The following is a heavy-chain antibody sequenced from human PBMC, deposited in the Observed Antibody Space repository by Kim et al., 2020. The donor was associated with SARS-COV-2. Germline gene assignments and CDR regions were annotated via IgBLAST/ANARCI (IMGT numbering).Heavy chain of an antibody. CDR3: AKLLWFGEPEDY. D-gene: IGHD3-10*01. V-gene: IGHV3-30*18. J-gene: IGHJ4*02. Sequence: KGLEWVGGISYDGNNKFDPESVKGRFTISRDNSKSTLFLQMNSLSLEDTAVYFCAKLLWFGEPEDYWGQGTLVTVAS. CDR2: ISYDGNNK.